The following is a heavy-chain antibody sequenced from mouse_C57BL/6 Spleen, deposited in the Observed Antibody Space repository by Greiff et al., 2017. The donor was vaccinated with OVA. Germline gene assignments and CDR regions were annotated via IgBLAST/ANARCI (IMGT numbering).Heavy chain of an antibody. V-gene: IGHV1-62-2*01. CDR3: ARHDPGYDYDRCMPMDY. J-gene: IGHJ4*01. Sequence: VQLQQSGAELVKPGASVKLSCKASGYTFTEYTIHWVKQRSGQGLEWIGWFYPGSGSIKYNEKFKDKATLTADKSSSTVYMELSRLTSEDSAVYFCARHDPGYDYDRCMPMDYWGQGTSVTVSS. CDR1: GYTFTEYT. D-gene: IGHD2-4*01. CDR2: FYPGSGSI.